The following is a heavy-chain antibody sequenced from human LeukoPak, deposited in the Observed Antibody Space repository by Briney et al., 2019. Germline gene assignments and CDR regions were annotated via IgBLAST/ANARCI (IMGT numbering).Heavy chain of an antibody. Sequence: EGSLRLSCAASGFTFSSYGMHWVRQATGKALEWVAVISYDGSNKYYADSVKGRFTISRDNSKNTVYLEMSGLRVKDTAVFHCARKRGGIYDSRALDLWGQGTTVIVSS. J-gene: IGHJ6*02. D-gene: IGHD3-22*01. CDR3: ARKRGGIYDSRALDL. CDR2: ISYDGSNK. CDR1: GFTFSSYG. V-gene: IGHV3-30*03.